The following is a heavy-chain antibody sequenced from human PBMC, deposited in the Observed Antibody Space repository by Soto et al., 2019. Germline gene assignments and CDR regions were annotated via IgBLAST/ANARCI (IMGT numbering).Heavy chain of an antibody. V-gene: IGHV3-30*18. J-gene: IGHJ6*02. CDR3: AKDLTGYSSGYYGMDV. CDR1: GFTFSSYG. D-gene: IGHD5-18*01. CDR2: ISYGGSDE. Sequence: QVQLVESGGDVVQPGRSLRLSCAASGFTFSSYGMHWVRQAPGKGLEWVAVISYGGSDEYYADSVEGRFTISRDNSKNTLYVQMNSVRAEDTAVYYCAKDLTGYSSGYYGMDVWGQGTTVTVSS.